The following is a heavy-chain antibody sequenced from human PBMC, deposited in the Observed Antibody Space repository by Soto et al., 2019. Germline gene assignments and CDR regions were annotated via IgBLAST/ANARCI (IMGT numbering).Heavy chain of an antibody. Sequence: QVQLVQSGAEVKKPGSSVKVSCKASGGTFSSYTISWVRQAPGQGLEWMGRIIPILGIANYAQKFQCRVTSTADKSTSTAYMELSSLRSEDTAVYYCAREEYYYGSGAFFDYWGQGTLVTVSS. V-gene: IGHV1-69*08. CDR3: AREEYYYGSGAFFDY. CDR1: GGTFSSYT. D-gene: IGHD3-10*01. CDR2: IIPILGIA. J-gene: IGHJ4*02.